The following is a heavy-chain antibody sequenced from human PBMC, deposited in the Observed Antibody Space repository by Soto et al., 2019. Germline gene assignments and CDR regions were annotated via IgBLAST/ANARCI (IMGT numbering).Heavy chain of an antibody. CDR3: ARGPGYFDWLLYLKAWFDP. D-gene: IGHD3-9*01. CDR2: MNPNSGNT. CDR1: GYTFTSYD. Sequence: ASVKVSCKASGYTFTSYDINWVRQATGQGLEWMGWMNPNSGNTGYAQKFQGRVTMTRNTSISTAYMELSSLRSEDTAVYYCARGPGYFDWLLYLKAWFDPWGQGTLVTVSS. J-gene: IGHJ5*02. V-gene: IGHV1-8*01.